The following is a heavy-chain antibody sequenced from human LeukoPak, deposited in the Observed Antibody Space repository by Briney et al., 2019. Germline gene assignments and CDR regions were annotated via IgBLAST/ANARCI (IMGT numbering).Heavy chain of an antibody. CDR3: ARVDKYYDILTGYPNDAFDI. J-gene: IGHJ3*02. CDR2: IIPIYGTA. V-gene: IGHV1-69*13. Sequence: SVKVSCKASGYTFTGYYMHWVRQAPGQGLEWMGGIIPIYGTANYAQKFQGRVTITADESTSTAYMELSSLRSEDTAVYYCARVDKYYDILTGYPNDAFDIWGQGTMVTVSS. D-gene: IGHD3-9*01. CDR1: GYTFTGYY.